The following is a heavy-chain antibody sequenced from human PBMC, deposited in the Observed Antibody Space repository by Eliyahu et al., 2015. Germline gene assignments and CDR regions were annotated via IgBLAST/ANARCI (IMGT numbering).Heavy chain of an antibody. V-gene: IGHV1-8*01. CDR2: MNPNSGNT. CDR3: ARVYSSGWSVDY. Sequence: QVQLVQSGAEVKKPGASVKVSCXASXYTFTSYDINWVRQATGQGLEWMGWMNPNSGNTGYAQKFQGRVTMTRNTSISTAYMELSSLRSEDTAVYYCARVYSSGWSVDYWGQGTLVTVSS. J-gene: IGHJ4*02. D-gene: IGHD6-19*01. CDR1: XYTFTSYD.